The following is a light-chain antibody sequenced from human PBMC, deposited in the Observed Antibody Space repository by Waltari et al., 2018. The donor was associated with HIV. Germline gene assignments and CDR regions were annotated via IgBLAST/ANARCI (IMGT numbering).Light chain of an antibody. V-gene: IGLV1-47*01. CDR2: HTN. Sequence: QSVLTQPPSASGTPGQRVTIPCSGSSSNIVTNYVSWYKQFPGTAPELVVYHTNHRPLGVPDRFSGSKSGTSASLAISGLRSEDEADYYCAAWDDSLSAWLFGGGTRLNVL. J-gene: IGLJ2*01. CDR3: AAWDDSLSAWL. CDR1: SSNIVTNY.